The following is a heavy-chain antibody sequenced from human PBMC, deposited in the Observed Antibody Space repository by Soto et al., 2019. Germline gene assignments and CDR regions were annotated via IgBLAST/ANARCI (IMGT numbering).Heavy chain of an antibody. V-gene: IGHV4-30-2*01. CDR1: GGSISSGGYS. CDR3: ASNVAADDALDG. J-gene: IGHJ3*01. D-gene: IGHD2-15*01. CDR2: IYHSGNT. Sequence: SETLSLTCAVSGGSISSGGYSWTWIRQPPGKGLEWIGYIYHSGNTYYNPSLKSRVTISGDRSKNQFTLKLSSVTAADTAVYYCASNVAADDALDGRGQGTMVIVSS.